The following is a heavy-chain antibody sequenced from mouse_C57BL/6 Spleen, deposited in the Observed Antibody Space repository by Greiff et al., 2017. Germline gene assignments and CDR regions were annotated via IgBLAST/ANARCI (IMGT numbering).Heavy chain of an antibody. CDR2: FYPGSGSI. CDR1: GYTFTEYT. CDR3: ARHEEEDGRSYSYFDY. V-gene: IGHV1-62-2*01. D-gene: IGHD1-1*01. J-gene: IGHJ2*01. Sequence: VQLQQSGAELVKPGASVKLSCKASGYTFTEYTIHWVKQRSGQGLEWIGWFYPGSGSIKYNEKFKDKATLTADKSSSTVYMELSRLTSEDSAVYFWARHEEEDGRSYSYFDYWGQGTTLTVSA.